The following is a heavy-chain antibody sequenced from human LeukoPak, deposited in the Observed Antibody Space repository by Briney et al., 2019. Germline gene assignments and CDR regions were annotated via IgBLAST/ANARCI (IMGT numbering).Heavy chain of an antibody. J-gene: IGHJ3*02. Sequence: SETLSLTCTVSGGSISSYYWSWIRQPPGKGLEWIGYIYYNGSTNYNPSLKSRVTISVDTSKNQFSLKLSSVTAADTAVYYCARGFYLDAFDIWGQGTMVTVSS. V-gene: IGHV4-59*01. CDR3: ARGFYLDAFDI. CDR1: GGSISSYY. D-gene: IGHD2/OR15-2a*01. CDR2: IYYNGST.